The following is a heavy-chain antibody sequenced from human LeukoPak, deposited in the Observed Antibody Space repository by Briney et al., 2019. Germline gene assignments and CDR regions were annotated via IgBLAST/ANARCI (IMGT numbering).Heavy chain of an antibody. V-gene: IGHV5-51*01. D-gene: IGHD3-10*01. J-gene: IGHJ3*02. Sequence: KPGESLQISCKGSGSIFTSYWIGWVRQLPGEGLEWMGIIYPGDSDTRYSPSFQGQVTISADKSISTAYLQWSSLKASDTAMYYCARHGPYYGSGTAFDTWGQGTMVTVSS. CDR1: GSIFTSYW. CDR3: ARHGPYYGSGTAFDT. CDR2: IYPGDSDT.